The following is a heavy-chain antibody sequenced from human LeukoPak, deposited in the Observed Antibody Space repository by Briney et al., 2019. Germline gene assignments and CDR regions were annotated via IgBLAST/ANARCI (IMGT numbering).Heavy chain of an antibody. Sequence: PGGSLRLSCAASGFTFSDYNMRWIRQAPGKGLEWVSSISRSGSTKYYAASVKGRFTISRDSSKNTLVLQMNTLRVEDTALYYCAKLHGDFLPAHYWGQGTLVTVSS. CDR3: AKLHGDFLPAHY. V-gene: IGHV3-11*04. D-gene: IGHD4-17*01. CDR2: ISRSGSTK. J-gene: IGHJ4*02. CDR1: GFTFSDYN.